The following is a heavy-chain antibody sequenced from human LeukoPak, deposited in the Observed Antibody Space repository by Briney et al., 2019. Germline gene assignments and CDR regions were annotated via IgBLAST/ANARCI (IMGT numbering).Heavy chain of an antibody. CDR1: GGSISSSTYY. CDR2: IYYGGST. D-gene: IGHD6-19*01. J-gene: IGHJ4*02. Sequence: SETLSLTCTVSGGSISSSTYYWGWIRQPPGKGLEWIGSIYYGGSTYYNPSLKSRVTISVDTSKNQFSLKLSSVTAADTAVYYCARGEQWLGSWFVYWGQGTLVTVSS. V-gene: IGHV4-39*07. CDR3: ARGEQWLGSWFVY.